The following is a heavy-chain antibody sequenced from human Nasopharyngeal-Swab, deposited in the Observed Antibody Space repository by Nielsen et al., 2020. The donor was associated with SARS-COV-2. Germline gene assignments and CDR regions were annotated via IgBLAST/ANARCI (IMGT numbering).Heavy chain of an antibody. D-gene: IGHD5-24*01. CDR1: GFTFSTYG. V-gene: IGHV3-33*01. Sequence: GESLKISCAASGFTFSTYGMHWVRQAPGKGLEWVSMIWFDGSKKHYADSVKGRFTISRDYSKNTLFLEMNSLTAEDTAIYYCAREEMYYFDSWGQGILVTVSS. CDR2: IWFDGSKK. CDR3: AREEMYYFDS. J-gene: IGHJ4*02.